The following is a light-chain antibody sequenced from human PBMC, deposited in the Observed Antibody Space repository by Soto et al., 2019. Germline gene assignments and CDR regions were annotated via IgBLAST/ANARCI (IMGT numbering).Light chain of an antibody. J-gene: IGKJ4*01. Sequence: AIQLTQSPSSLSASVGDRVTITCRASQGISSALAWYQHKPGRAPRLLIYDASSLQSGVSSRFSGSGSGTDFTLTISSLQPEDFATYYCQQFQSYALTFGGGTKV. CDR2: DAS. CDR3: QQFQSYALT. V-gene: IGKV1-13*02. CDR1: QGISSA.